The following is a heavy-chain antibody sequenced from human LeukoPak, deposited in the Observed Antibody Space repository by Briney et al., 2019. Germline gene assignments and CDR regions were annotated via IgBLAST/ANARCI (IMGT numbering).Heavy chain of an antibody. Sequence: ASVKVSCKASGYTFISYAMNWVRQAPGQGLEWMGWINTNTGNPTYTQGFTARFVFSFVTSVSTAYLQTSSLKAEDTAVYYCARDSLLWFGELSVGLWFDPWGQGTLVTVSS. V-gene: IGHV7-4-1*02. D-gene: IGHD3-10*01. CDR3: ARDSLLWFGELSVGLWFDP. CDR1: GYTFISYA. J-gene: IGHJ5*02. CDR2: INTNTGNP.